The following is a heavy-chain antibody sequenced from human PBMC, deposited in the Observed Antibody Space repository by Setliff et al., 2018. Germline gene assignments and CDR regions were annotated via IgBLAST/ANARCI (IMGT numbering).Heavy chain of an antibody. CDR2: IYHNGNT. V-gene: IGHV4-59*01. J-gene: IGHJ6*02. CDR3: VRDRTAYSYGLDV. D-gene: IGHD5-18*01. Sequence: SETLSLTCTVSGGSISPYFWSWIRQPPGKGLEWIGYIYHNGNTNFNPSLKTRVTMSVDQFKNQFALNLRSVTAADTAVYYCVRDRTAYSYGLDVWAQGTTVTVSS. CDR1: GGSISPYF.